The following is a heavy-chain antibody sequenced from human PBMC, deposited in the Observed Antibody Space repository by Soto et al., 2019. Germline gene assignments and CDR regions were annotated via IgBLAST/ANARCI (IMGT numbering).Heavy chain of an antibody. J-gene: IGHJ4*02. Sequence: SETLSLTCTVSGGSISSGGYYWSWIRQHPGKGLEWIGYIYYSGNTYYNPSLKSRVTISVDTSKNQFSLKLTSVTAADTAVYYCAREIRFGIGYYDTSGPAYWGQGTLVTVSS. CDR3: AREIRFGIGYYDTSGPAY. V-gene: IGHV4-31*03. CDR2: IYYSGNT. CDR1: GGSISSGGYY. D-gene: IGHD3-22*01.